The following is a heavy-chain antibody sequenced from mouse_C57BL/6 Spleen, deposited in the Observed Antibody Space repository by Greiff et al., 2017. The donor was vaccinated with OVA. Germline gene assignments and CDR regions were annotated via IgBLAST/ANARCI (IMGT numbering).Heavy chain of an antibody. Sequence: EVKLMESGGGLVKPGGSLKLSCAASGFTFSSYAMSWVRQTPEKRLEWVATISDGGSYTYSPDNVKGRFTISRDNAKNNLYLQMSHLKSEDTAMYYCARDYYYGSKDYAMDYWGQGTSVTVSS. CDR2: ISDGGSYT. V-gene: IGHV5-4*01. D-gene: IGHD1-1*01. CDR1: GFTFSSYA. CDR3: ARDYYYGSKDYAMDY. J-gene: IGHJ4*01.